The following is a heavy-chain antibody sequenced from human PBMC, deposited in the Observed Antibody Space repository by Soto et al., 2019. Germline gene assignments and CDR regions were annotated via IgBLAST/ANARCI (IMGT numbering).Heavy chain of an antibody. Sequence: SSVKVSCHASVGTFSSYAISWVRQAPGQGLEWMGGIIPIFGTANYAQKFQGRVTITADESTSTAYMELSSLRSEDTAVYYCASPYCSGGSCYGYYYGMDVWGQGTTVTVSS. D-gene: IGHD2-15*01. CDR1: VGTFSSYA. CDR3: ASPYCSGGSCYGYYYGMDV. CDR2: IIPIFGTA. J-gene: IGHJ6*02. V-gene: IGHV1-69*13.